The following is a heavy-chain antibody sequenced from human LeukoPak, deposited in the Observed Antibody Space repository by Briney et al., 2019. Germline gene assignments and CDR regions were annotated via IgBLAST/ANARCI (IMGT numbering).Heavy chain of an antibody. CDR1: GGSISSSSYY. CDR2: IYYSGST. CDR3: ARAHMAAGFVDFDY. J-gene: IGHJ4*02. D-gene: IGHD5-24*01. Sequence: SETLSLTCTVSGGSISSSSYYWGWIRQPPGKGLEWIGSIYYSGSTYYNPSLKSRVTISVDTSKNQFSLKLSSVTAADTAVYYCARAHMAAGFVDFDYWGQGTLVTVSS. V-gene: IGHV4-39*07.